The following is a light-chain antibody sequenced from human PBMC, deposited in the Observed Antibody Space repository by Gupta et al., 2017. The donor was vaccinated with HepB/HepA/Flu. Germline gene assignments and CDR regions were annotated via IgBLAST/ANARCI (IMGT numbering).Light chain of an antibody. CDR3: RQGKYWPGT. J-gene: IGKJ2*01. V-gene: IGKV2-30*01. CDR1: QSLVYSDGNTY. CDR2: QVS. Sequence: DVVLTQSPLSLPVTLGQPASISCRSSQSLVYSDGNTYLNWFHQRPGQSPRPLIYQVSNRDSGVPDRFSGSGSGTDFALRISRVEAEDVGIYYCRQGKYWPGTFGQGTKLEIK.